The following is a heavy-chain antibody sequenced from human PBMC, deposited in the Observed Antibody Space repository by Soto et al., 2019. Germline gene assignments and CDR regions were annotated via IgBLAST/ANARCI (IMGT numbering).Heavy chain of an antibody. CDR3: ARELRSYSGAYSDH. V-gene: IGHV3-33*05. Sequence: VGSLRLSCVASGFTFKDYGMRWVRQAPGKGLEWLAVVSYDGTKTVYTDSVKGRISISRDNARNTLFLQMDSLTAEDTAIYYCARELRSYSGAYSDHWGQGTLVTVSS. CDR2: VSYDGTKT. CDR1: GFTFKDYG. D-gene: IGHD3-22*01. J-gene: IGHJ4*02.